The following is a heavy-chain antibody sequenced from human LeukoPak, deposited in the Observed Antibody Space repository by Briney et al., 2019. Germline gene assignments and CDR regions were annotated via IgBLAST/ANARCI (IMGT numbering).Heavy chain of an antibody. V-gene: IGHV3-53*01. CDR2: LYSGGTT. Sequence: GGSLRLSFVASGFSVSSKYMSWVRQAPGKGLEWVSALYSGGTTYYADSVKGRFTISRDNSKNTLYLQLNSLRAEDTAVYYCARGGCSSTSCYDVMDVWGQGTTVTVSS. J-gene: IGHJ6*02. CDR3: ARGGCSSTSCYDVMDV. CDR1: GFSVSSKY. D-gene: IGHD2-2*01.